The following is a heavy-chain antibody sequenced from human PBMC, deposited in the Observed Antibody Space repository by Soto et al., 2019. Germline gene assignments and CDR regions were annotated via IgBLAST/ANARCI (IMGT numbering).Heavy chain of an antibody. CDR1: CYTFTSYG. V-gene: IGHV1-18*01. Sequence: ASVKVSCKASCYTFTSYGISLLRQYHGQWLEWMGWISAYNGNTNCAQKLQGRVTMTTDTSTSTAYMELRSLRSDDTAVYYCARSDSTEWDFWSGPNWFEPWGQGTLVTVSS. CDR3: ARSDSTEWDFWSGPNWFEP. CDR2: ISAYNGNT. J-gene: IGHJ5*02. D-gene: IGHD3-3*01.